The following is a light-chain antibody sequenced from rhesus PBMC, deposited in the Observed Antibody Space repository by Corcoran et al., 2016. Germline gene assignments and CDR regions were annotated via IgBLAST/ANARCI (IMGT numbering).Light chain of an antibody. Sequence: QAAPTQSPSMSGSPGQSVTISCTGTSSDIGAYNRVSWYQQHPDRAPKLLIHEVNKRASGVSDRFSGSKSGNTASLTISGLQADDEADYYCCSYTRTNTYIFGPGTRLTVL. V-gene: IGLV2-13*03. CDR2: EVN. CDR3: CSYTRTNTYI. J-gene: IGLJ1*01. CDR1: SSDIGAYNR.